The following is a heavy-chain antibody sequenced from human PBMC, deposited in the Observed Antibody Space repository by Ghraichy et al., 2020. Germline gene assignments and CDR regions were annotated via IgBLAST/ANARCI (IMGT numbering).Heavy chain of an antibody. CDR2: INAGNGNT. CDR1: GYTFTSYA. CDR3: ARAILDCSSTSWQANLRFEY. V-gene: IGHV1-3*01. J-gene: IGHJ4*02. Sequence: ASVKVSCKASGYTFTSYAMHWVRQAPGQRLEWMGWINAGNGNTKFSQKFPGRVTITRDTSARTAYMELSSLKSEETAGYYCARAILDCSSTSWQANLRFEYWGQGTLVTVSS. D-gene: IGHD2-2*01.